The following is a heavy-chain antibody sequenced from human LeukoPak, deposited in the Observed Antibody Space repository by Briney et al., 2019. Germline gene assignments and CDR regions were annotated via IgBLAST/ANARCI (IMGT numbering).Heavy chain of an antibody. CDR2: ISSSSSTI. CDR1: GFTFSSYS. J-gene: IGHJ6*02. CDR3: ARETRIVAGTANYYYGMDV. D-gene: IGHD6-19*01. Sequence: QTGRSLRLSCAASGFTFSSYSMNWVRQAPGKGLEWVSYISSSSSTIYYADSVKGRFTISRDNAKNSLYLQMNSLRDEDTAVYYCARETRIVAGTANYYYGMDVWGQGTTVTVSS. V-gene: IGHV3-48*02.